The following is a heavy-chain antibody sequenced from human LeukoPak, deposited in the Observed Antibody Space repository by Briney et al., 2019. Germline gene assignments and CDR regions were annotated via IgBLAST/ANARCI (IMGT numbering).Heavy chain of an antibody. J-gene: IGHJ4*02. CDR1: GFSFSSYV. V-gene: IGHV3-23*01. CDR3: AIDRVGHFDY. CDR2: MSGAGGRI. Sequence: GGSLRLSCAASGFSFSSYVMSWARLAPGRGLEWLSIMSGAGGRIEYADSVKGRFTISRDNSRNRVYLHMNSLRAEDTAVYHCAIDRVGHFDYWGQGTLVTVSS. D-gene: IGHD1-26*01.